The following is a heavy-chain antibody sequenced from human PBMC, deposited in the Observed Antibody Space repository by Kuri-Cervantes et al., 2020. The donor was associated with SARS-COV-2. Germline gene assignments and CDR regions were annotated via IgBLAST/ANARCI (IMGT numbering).Heavy chain of an antibody. V-gene: IGHV3-30*14. CDR2: ISYDGSNK. D-gene: IGHD6-13*01. CDR1: GFTFSSYA. Sequence: GGSLRLSCAASGFTFSSYAMHWVRQAPGKGLEWVAVISYDGSNKYYADSVKGRFTISRDNSKNTLYLQMNSLRVEDTAVYYCARYSRSWYDWGQGTLVTVSS. J-gene: IGHJ4*02. CDR3: ARYSRSWYD.